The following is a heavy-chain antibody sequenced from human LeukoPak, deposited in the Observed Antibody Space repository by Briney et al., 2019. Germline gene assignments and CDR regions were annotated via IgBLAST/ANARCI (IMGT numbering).Heavy chain of an antibody. J-gene: IGHJ4*02. CDR2: IIPIFGTA. CDR1: GGTFSSYA. V-gene: IGHV1-69*13. D-gene: IGHD3-22*01. CDR3: ATVDYYDSSGYYNFDY. Sequence: GASVKVSCTASGGTFSSYAISWVRQAPGQGLEWMGGIIPIFGTANYAQKFQGRVTITADESTSTAYMELSSLRSEDTAVYYCATVDYYDSSGYYNFDYWGQGTLVTVSS.